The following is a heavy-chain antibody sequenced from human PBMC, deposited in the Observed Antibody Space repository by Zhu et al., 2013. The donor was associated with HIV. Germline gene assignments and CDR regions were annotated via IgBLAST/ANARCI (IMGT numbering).Heavy chain of an antibody. D-gene: IGHD3-22*01. CDR3: AKDSYYYDSSGYLFDY. CDR1: GFTFSSYG. J-gene: IGHJ4*02. Sequence: VQLVESGGGVVQPGRSLRLSCAASGFTFSSYGMHWVRQAPGKGLEWVAVISYDGSNKYYADSVKGRFTISRDNSKNTLYLQMNSLRAEDTAVYYCAKDSYYYDSSGYLFDYWGQGTLVTVSS. CDR2: ISYDGSNK. V-gene: IGHV3-30*18.